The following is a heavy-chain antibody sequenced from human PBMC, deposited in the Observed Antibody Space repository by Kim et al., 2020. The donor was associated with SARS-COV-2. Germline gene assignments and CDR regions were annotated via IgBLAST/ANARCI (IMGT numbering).Heavy chain of an antibody. V-gene: IGHV3-23*01. J-gene: IGHJ4*02. CDR3: AKAKMITFGGVIVRFDY. D-gene: IGHD3-16*02. Sequence: VKSRFTNSRDNSKNTQYLEMNSLRAEDTAVYYCAKAKMITFGGVIVRFDYWGQGTLVTVSS.